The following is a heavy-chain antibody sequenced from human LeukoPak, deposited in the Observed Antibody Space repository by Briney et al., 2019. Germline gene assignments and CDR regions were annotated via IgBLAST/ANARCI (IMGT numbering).Heavy chain of an antibody. V-gene: IGHV3-7*05. D-gene: IGHD3-22*01. Sequence: GGSLRLSCAASGFTFSSYWMSWVRQAPGKGLEWVANIKQDGSEKYYVDSVKGRFTISRDNAKNSVYLQMNSLRAEDTAVYYCARDSSGYWVYAFDIWGQGTMVTVSS. CDR1: GFTFSSYW. CDR3: ARDSSGYWVYAFDI. CDR2: IKQDGSEK. J-gene: IGHJ3*02.